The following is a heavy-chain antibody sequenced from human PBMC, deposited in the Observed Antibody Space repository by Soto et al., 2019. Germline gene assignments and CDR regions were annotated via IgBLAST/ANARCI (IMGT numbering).Heavy chain of an antibody. CDR3: AHGPIEGWFDP. V-gene: IGHV2-5*02. Sequence: QITLKVSGPTLVKPTQTLTLTCTFSGFSLSTSGVGVGWIRQPPGKALEWLALIYWDDDKRYSPSLKSRLTITKDTAKNQGGLTMTNMDPVDTATYDGAHGPIEGWFDPWGQGTLVTVSS. CDR1: GFSLSTSGVG. J-gene: IGHJ5*02. CDR2: IYWDDDK.